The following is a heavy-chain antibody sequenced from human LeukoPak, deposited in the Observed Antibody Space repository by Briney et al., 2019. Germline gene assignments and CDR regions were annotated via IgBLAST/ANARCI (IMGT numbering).Heavy chain of an antibody. CDR1: GFTFNNYA. D-gene: IGHD6-13*01. J-gene: IGHJ3*02. CDR3: AKAGWYSSKSYATYDDAIDI. Sequence: GGSLRLSCAASGFTFNNYAMNWVRQAPGKGLEWVSAIDNHGGSTYYADSVKGRFTISRDNSKNTLYLQMNSLRAEDTALYCCAKAGWYSSKSYATYDDAIDIWGQGTLVTVSS. V-gene: IGHV3-23*01. CDR2: IDNHGGST.